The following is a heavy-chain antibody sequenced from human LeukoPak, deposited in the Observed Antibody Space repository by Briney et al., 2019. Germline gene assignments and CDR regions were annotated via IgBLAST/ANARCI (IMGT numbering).Heavy chain of an antibody. V-gene: IGHV4-38-2*02. CDR1: GYSISSGYY. Sequence: SETLSLTCTVSGYSISSGYYWGWIRQPPGKGLEWIGSIYHSGSTYYNPSLKSRVTISVDTSKNQFSLKLSSVTAADTAVYYCAGGSLMVYIRNAFDIWGQGTMVTVSS. D-gene: IGHD2-8*01. CDR3: AGGSLMVYIRNAFDI. CDR2: IYHSGST. J-gene: IGHJ3*02.